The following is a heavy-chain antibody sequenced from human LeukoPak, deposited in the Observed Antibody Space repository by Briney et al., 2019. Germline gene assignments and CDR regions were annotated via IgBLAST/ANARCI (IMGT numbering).Heavy chain of an antibody. D-gene: IGHD6-19*01. CDR2: LNPNSGGT. CDR3: ATLRRSGWYIGD. V-gene: IGHV1-2*02. J-gene: IGHJ4*02. CDR1: GYTFTDYY. Sequence: ASVKVSCKASGYTFTDYYIHWVRQAPGHELEWMGWLNPNSGGTNYAEEFQGRVTMTRDTSITTAFMELSSLKSDDTAMYYCATLRRSGWYIGDWGQGTLVTVSS.